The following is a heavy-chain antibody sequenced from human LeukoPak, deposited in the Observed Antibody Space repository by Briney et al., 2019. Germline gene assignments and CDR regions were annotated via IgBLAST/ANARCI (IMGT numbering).Heavy chain of an antibody. CDR1: GFTFDDYG. CDR2: INWNGGST. J-gene: IGHJ4*02. D-gene: IGHD5-24*01. Sequence: PGGSLRLSCAASGFTFDDYGMSWVRQAPGKGLEWVSGINWNGGSTGYADSVKGRFTISRDNAKNSLYLQMNSLKAEDTALYYCARDGSSGVVGMAMSWGQGTLVTVSS. V-gene: IGHV3-20*04. CDR3: ARDGSSGVVGMAMS.